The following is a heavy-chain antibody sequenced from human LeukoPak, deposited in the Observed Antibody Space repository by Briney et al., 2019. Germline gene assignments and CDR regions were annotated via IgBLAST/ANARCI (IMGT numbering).Heavy chain of an antibody. CDR3: ARDREYYYDSSDYYQGRYFDL. CDR1: GFTFSTYA. Sequence: PGGSLRLSCAASGFTFSTYAMTWVRQGPGQGLEWVSGISGSGGGMNYADSVRGRFTISRDNSKNTLYLQMNSLRAEDTAVYYCARDREYYYDSSDYYQGRYFDLWGRGTLVTVSS. CDR2: ISGSGGGM. D-gene: IGHD3-22*01. V-gene: IGHV3-23*01. J-gene: IGHJ2*01.